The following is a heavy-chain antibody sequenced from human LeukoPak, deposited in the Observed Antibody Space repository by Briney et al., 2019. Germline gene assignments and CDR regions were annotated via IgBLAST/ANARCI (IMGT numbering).Heavy chain of an antibody. CDR3: ATATRYCSSTSCYGHYYYYYYMDV. J-gene: IGHJ6*03. V-gene: IGHV3-21*01. CDR2: ISSSSSYI. D-gene: IGHD2-2*01. CDR1: GFNFGSYS. Sequence: GGSLRLSCAASGFNFGSYSMTWVRQAPGKGLEWVSSISSSSSYIYYADSVKGRFTISRDNAKNSLYLQMNSLRAEDTAVYYCATATRYCSSTSCYGHYYYYYYMDVWGKGTTVTVSS.